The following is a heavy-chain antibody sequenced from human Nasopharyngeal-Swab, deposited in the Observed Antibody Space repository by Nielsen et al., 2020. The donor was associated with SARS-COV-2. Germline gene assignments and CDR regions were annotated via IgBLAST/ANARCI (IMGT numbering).Heavy chain of an antibody. CDR2: ISWNSGSI. CDR3: AKGGYCSGGSRFNWFDP. CDR1: GLTFDDYA. J-gene: IGHJ5*02. Sequence: GGSLRLSCAASGLTFDDYAMHWVRQAPGKGLEWVSGISWNSGSIGYADSVKGRFTISRDNAKNSLYLQMNSLRAEDTALYYCAKGGYCSGGSRFNWFDPWGQGTLVTVSS. V-gene: IGHV3-9*01. D-gene: IGHD2-15*01.